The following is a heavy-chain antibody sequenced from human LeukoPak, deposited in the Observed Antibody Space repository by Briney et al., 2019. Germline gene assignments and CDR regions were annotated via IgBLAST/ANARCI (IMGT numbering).Heavy chain of an antibody. V-gene: IGHV3-9*01. Sequence: PGGSLRLSCAASGFTFDDYAMHWVRQAPGKGLEWVSGISWNSGSIGYADSVKGRFTISRDNAKNSLYLQMNSLRAEDTALYYCAKDMGRGRWFGELGVPPAFDPWGQGTLVTVSS. CDR3: AKDMGRGRWFGELGVPPAFDP. J-gene: IGHJ5*02. CDR1: GFTFDDYA. D-gene: IGHD3-10*01. CDR2: ISWNSGSI.